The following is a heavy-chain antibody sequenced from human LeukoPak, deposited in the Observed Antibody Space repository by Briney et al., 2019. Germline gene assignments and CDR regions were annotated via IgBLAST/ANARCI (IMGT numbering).Heavy chain of an antibody. D-gene: IGHD2-2*01. V-gene: IGHV4-39*01. CDR3: ARLDCSSNSCLFDF. J-gene: IGHJ4*02. Sequence: SETLSLTCTVFGASISSGSYYWNWVRQPPGKGLEWIGSIYYDGSAYYILSLMRRGSMSVDTSKNQFSLKLSSVTAADTAVYYCARLDCSSNSCLFDFWGQGTLVTVSS. CDR1: GASISSGSYY. CDR2: IYYDGSA.